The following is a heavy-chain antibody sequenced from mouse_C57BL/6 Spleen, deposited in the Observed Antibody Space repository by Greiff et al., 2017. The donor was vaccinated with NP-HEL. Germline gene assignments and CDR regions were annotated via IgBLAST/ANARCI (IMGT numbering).Heavy chain of an antibody. CDR1: GFNIKDYY. V-gene: IGHV14-2*01. CDR3: ARYYVSSLWSFDV. D-gene: IGHD1-1*01. J-gene: IGHJ1*03. CDR2: IDPEDGGT. Sequence: EVQLQQSGAELVKPGASVKLSCTASGFNIKDYYMHWVKQRPEQGLEWIGRIDPEDGGTKYAPKFQGKATITADTSSNKASLQLSSLTSVYTAVYYCARYYVSSLWSFDVWGTGTSVTVSS.